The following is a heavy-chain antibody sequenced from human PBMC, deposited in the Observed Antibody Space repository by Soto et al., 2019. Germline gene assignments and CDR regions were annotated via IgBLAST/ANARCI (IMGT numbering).Heavy chain of an antibody. J-gene: IGHJ5*02. V-gene: IGHV1-69*13. CDR1: GGTFSSYA. D-gene: IGHD3-22*01. Sequence: ASVKVSCKASGGTFSSYAISWVRQAPGQGLEWMGGIIPILGTANYAQKFQGRVTITADESTSTAYMELSSLRSEDTAVYYCASFDDSSGYYYRGSSWFDPWGQGTLVTVSS. CDR2: IIPILGTA. CDR3: ASFDDSSGYYYRGSSWFDP.